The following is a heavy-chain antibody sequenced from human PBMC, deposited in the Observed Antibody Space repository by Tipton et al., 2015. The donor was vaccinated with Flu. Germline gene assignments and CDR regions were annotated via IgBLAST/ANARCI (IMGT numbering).Heavy chain of an antibody. J-gene: IGHJ6*02. Sequence: TLSFTCTVSGGSISSYYWSWIRQPPGKGLEWIGYIYYSGSTNYNPSLKSRVTISVDTSKNQFSLKLSSVTAADTAVYYCARLMVAGTDYYYGMDVWGQGTTVTVSS. CDR2: IYYSGST. CDR1: GGSISSYY. V-gene: IGHV4-59*08. D-gene: IGHD6-19*01. CDR3: ARLMVAGTDYYYGMDV.